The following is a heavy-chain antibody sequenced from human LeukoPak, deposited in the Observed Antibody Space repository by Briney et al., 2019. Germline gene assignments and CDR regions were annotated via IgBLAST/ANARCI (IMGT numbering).Heavy chain of an antibody. V-gene: IGHV5-51*01. D-gene: IGHD5-12*01. J-gene: IGHJ4*02. Sequence: GESLKISCKGSGYSFTSYWIGWVRQLPGKGLEWMGIIYPGDSDTRYSPTFQGQVTISADKSIRTAYLQWSSLKASDTAMYDCARHRAKVDRHFDYWGQGTLVTVSS. CDR3: ARHRAKVDRHFDY. CDR2: IYPGDSDT. CDR1: GYSFTSYW.